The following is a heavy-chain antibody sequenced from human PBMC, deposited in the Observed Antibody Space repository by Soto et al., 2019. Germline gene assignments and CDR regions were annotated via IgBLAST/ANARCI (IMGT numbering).Heavy chain of an antibody. D-gene: IGHD3-22*01. V-gene: IGHV1-69*06. CDR2: IIPIFGTA. J-gene: IGHJ4*02. CDR3: ARSYYYDSSAILSHY. CDR1: GGTFSSYA. Sequence: VASVKVSCKASGGTFSSYAISWVRQAPGQGLEWMGGIIPIFGTANYAQKFQGRVTITADKSTSTAYMELSSLRSEDTAVYYCARSYYYDSSAILSHYWGQGTLVTVSS.